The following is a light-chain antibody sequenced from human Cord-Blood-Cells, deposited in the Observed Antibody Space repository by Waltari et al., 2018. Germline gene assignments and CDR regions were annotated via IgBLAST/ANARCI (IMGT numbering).Light chain of an antibody. CDR3: QQRSNWPPVT. Sequence: LSPGERATLSCRASQSVSSYLAWYQQKPGQAPRLLIYDASNRATGIPARFSGSGSGTDFTLTISSLEPEDFAVYYCQQRSNWPPVTFGQGTRLEIK. J-gene: IGKJ5*01. CDR1: QSVSSY. CDR2: DAS. V-gene: IGKV3-11*01.